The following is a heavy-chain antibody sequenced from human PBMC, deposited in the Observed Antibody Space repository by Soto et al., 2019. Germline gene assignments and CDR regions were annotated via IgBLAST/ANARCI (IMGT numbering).Heavy chain of an antibody. V-gene: IGHV1-58*01. CDR2: IVVGSGNT. CDR1: GFTFTSSA. CDR3: AARSFWSGYYGRPNYYYYGMDV. D-gene: IGHD3-3*01. Sequence: GASVKVSCKASGFTFTSSAVQWVRQARGQRLEWIGWIVVGSGNTNYAQKFQERVTITRDMSTSTAYMELSSLRSEDTAVYYCAARSFWSGYYGRPNYYYYGMDVWGQGTTVTVSS. J-gene: IGHJ6*02.